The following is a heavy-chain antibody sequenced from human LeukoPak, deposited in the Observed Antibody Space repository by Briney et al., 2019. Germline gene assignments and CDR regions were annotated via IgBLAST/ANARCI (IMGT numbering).Heavy chain of an antibody. CDR3: TRGDGYNFDY. Sequence: GESLKISCKGSGYSFTSYWIGWVRQMPGKGLEWMGIIYPGDSDRRYRPSFQGQVTISADKSISTAYLQWSSLQASDTAIYYCTRGDGYNFDYWGQGTLVTASS. CDR1: GYSFTSYW. D-gene: IGHD5-24*01. CDR2: IYPGDSDR. J-gene: IGHJ4*02. V-gene: IGHV5-51*01.